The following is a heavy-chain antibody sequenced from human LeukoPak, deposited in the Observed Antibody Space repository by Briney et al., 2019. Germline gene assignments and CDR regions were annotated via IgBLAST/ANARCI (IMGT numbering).Heavy chain of an antibody. CDR1: GFTFSSYA. CDR3: AKDLSFTSSSNYFDY. D-gene: IGHD2-2*01. Sequence: GGSLRLSCAASGFTFSSYAMSWVRQAPGKGLEWVSGISGSGGSTYYADSVKGRFTISRDNSKNTLYLQMNSLRAEDTAVYYCAKDLSFTSSSNYFDYWGQGTLVTVSS. V-gene: IGHV3-23*01. J-gene: IGHJ4*02. CDR2: ISGSGGST.